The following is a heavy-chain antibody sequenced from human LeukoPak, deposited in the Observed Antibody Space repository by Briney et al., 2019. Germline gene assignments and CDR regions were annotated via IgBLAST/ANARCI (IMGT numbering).Heavy chain of an antibody. J-gene: IGHJ6*02. Sequence: GGSLRLSCAASGFTFSSYGMHWVRQAPGKGLEWVAVIWYDGSNKYYADSVRGRFTISRDDSKNMLYLQMNSLRAEDTAIYYCARVSGRILIWPQPFGDGLGVWGQGTTVTVSS. D-gene: IGHD3-10*01. CDR3: ARVSGRILIWPQPFGDGLGV. V-gene: IGHV3-33*01. CDR1: GFTFSSYG. CDR2: IWYDGSNK.